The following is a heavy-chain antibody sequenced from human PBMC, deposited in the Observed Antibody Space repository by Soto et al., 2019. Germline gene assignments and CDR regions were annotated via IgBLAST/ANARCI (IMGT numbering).Heavy chain of an antibody. CDR1: GFTFDDYA. J-gene: IGHJ6*02. CDR3: AKDILRYFDWSFYGMDV. V-gene: IGHV3-9*01. D-gene: IGHD3-9*01. CDR2: ISWNSGNI. Sequence: PGGSLRLSCAASGFTFDDYAMHWVRQAPGKGLEWVSGISWNSGNIGYADSVKGRFTISRDNAKNSLYLQMNSLRAEDTALYYCAKDILRYFDWSFYGMDVWGQGTTVTVSS.